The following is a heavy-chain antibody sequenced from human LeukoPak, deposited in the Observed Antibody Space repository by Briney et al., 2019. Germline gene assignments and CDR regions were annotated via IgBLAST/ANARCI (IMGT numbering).Heavy chain of an antibody. CDR1: GYTFTTYW. D-gene: IGHD4-17*01. V-gene: IGHV5-51*01. Sequence: GESLKISCKGSGYTFTTYWIGWVRQMPGKGLEWMGIIYPGDSVTRYSPSFQGQVTISADKSISTAYLQWSSLKAPDTAMYYCARDHDYGDYFEYWGQGTLVTVSA. CDR3: ARDHDYGDYFEY. CDR2: IYPGDSVT. J-gene: IGHJ4*02.